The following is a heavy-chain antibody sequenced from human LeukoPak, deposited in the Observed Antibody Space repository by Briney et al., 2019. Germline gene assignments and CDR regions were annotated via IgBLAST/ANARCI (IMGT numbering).Heavy chain of an antibody. D-gene: IGHD1-20*01. J-gene: IGHJ4*02. CDR3: ARDNWDGYFDY. Sequence: SETLSLTCTVSGGSISSYYWSWIRQPPGKGLEWIGYIYYSGSTNYNPSLKSRVTISVDTSKNQFSLKLSSVTAADTAAYYCARDNWDGYFDYWGQGTLVTVSS. V-gene: IGHV4-59*01. CDR2: IYYSGST. CDR1: GGSISSYY.